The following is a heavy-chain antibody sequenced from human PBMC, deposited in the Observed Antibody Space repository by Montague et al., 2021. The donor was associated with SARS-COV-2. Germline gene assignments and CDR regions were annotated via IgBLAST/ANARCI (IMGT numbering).Heavy chain of an antibody. D-gene: IGHD3-3*01. CDR2: IYYSGST. Sequence: SETLSLTCTVSGGSISSYYWSWIRQPPGRGLEWIGYIYYSGSTNHNPSLKSRVTISVDTSKNQFSLKLSSLTAADTAVYYCAGTYYDFWSGFIHYYYMDVWGQGTTVTVAS. CDR1: GGSISSYY. J-gene: IGHJ6*03. CDR3: AGTYYDFWSGFIHYYYMDV. V-gene: IGHV4-59*01.